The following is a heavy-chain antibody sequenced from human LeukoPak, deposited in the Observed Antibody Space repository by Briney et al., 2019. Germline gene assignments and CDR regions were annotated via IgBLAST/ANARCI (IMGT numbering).Heavy chain of an antibody. J-gene: IGHJ4*02. CDR2: IKSKTDGGTT. CDR3: TTDLYYYDSSGYPYDY. V-gene: IGHV3-15*01. CDR1: RFTFETSW. D-gene: IGHD3-22*01. Sequence: GGSLRLSCVASRFTFETSWMSWARQAPGKGLEWVGRIKSKTDGGTTDYAAPVKGRFTISRDDSKNTPYLQMNSLKTEDTAVYYCTTDLYYYDSSGYPYDYWGQGTLVTVSS.